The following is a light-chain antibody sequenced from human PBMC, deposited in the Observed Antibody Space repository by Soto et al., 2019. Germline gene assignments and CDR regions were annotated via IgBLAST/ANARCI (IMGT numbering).Light chain of an antibody. J-gene: IGLJ2*01. CDR2: STS. CDR3: LLYYGGAVV. Sequence: QAVVTQEPSLTVSPGGTVTLTCASSTGAVTSGYFANWFQQKPGQAPRALIYSTSNTHSWTPARFSGSLLGGKASLTLSGVQPEDEAEYFCLLYYGGAVVFGGGTKVTVL. CDR1: TGAVTSGYF. V-gene: IGLV7-43*01.